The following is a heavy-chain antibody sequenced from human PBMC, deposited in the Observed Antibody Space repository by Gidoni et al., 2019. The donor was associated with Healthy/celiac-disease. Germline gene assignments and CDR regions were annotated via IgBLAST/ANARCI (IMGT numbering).Heavy chain of an antibody. J-gene: IGHJ4*02. CDR3: AKASGYHNGPFDY. CDR2: ISGSGGST. V-gene: IGHV3-23*01. D-gene: IGHD3-3*01. Sequence: EVQLLESGGGLVQPGGSLRLSCAASGFTFSSYAMGWVRQAPGKGLEWVSAISGSGGSTYYADSVKGRFTISRDNSKNTLYLQMNSLRAEDTAVYYCAKASGYHNGPFDYWGQGTLVTVSS. CDR1: GFTFSSYA.